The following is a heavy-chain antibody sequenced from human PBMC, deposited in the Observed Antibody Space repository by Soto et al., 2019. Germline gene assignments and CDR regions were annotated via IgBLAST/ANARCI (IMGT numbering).Heavy chain of an antibody. V-gene: IGHV4-39*01. J-gene: IGHJ5*02. Sequence: PSETLSLTCTVSGGSISSSSYYWGWIRQPPGKGLEWIGSIYYSGSTYYNPSLKSRVTISVDTSKNQFSLKLSSVTAADTAVYYCARRRKYSSSSGPYNWFDPWGQGTLVTVSS. CDR3: ARRRKYSSSSGPYNWFDP. D-gene: IGHD6-6*01. CDR1: GGSISSSSYY. CDR2: IYYSGST.